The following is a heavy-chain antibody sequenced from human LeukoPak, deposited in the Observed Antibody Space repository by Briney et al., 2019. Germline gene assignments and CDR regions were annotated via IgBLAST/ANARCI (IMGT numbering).Heavy chain of an antibody. Sequence: GGSLRLSCAASGFAFSTYWMHWVRQAPGKGLVWVSRIKTDGSDTSYADSVKGRFTISRDNAKNTLYLQMKSLRVDDTAVYYCGRAPHYNIISLDYWGQGSLVTVSS. D-gene: IGHD3-9*01. CDR1: GFAFSTYW. CDR3: GRAPHYNIISLDY. V-gene: IGHV3-74*01. J-gene: IGHJ4*02. CDR2: IKTDGSDT.